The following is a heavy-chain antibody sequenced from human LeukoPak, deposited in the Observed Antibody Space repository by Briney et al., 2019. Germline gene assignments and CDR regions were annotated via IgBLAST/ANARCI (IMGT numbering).Heavy chain of an antibody. CDR3: ARSDGYGLVGT. CDR1: GVSISSGSNY. J-gene: IGHJ3*01. V-gene: IGHV4-39*07. CDR2: IYSSGST. D-gene: IGHD3-10*01. Sequence: SETLSLTCSVSGVSISSGSNYWGWIRQPPGKTLEWIGSIYSSGSTHYNPSLKSRVIILIDTAKNHFSLNLSSVTAADTAVYYCARSDGYGLVGTWGQGTMVTVSS.